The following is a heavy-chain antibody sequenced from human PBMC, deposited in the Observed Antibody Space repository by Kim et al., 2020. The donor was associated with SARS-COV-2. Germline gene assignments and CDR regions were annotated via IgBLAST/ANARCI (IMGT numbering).Heavy chain of an antibody. V-gene: IGHV4-34*01. Sequence: NYNAALMSRVTLSVDTSKNQCSLRLTAVTAADTAIYYCARGPIPRGFSDSWGQGILVTVSS. CDR3: ARGPIPRGFSDS. J-gene: IGHJ4*02. D-gene: IGHD3-22*01.